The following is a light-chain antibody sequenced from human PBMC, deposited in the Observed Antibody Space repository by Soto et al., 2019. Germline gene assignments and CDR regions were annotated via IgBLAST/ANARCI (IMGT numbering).Light chain of an antibody. J-gene: IGLJ1*01. CDR3: SEYTVSRTYV. Sequence: QSLLTQPASVSGSPGQSITISCTGTSSDVGAYNFVSWHQQHPGKAPKLMIYNVYDRPSGISYRFSGSTSGNTASLTISGLQGEDEADYYCSEYTVSRTYVFGTGTKVNVL. CDR2: NVY. V-gene: IGLV2-14*03. CDR1: SSDVGAYNF.